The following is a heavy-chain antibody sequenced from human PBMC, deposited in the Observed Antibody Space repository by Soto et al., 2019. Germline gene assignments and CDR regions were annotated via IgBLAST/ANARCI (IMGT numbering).Heavy chain of an antibody. CDR3: ARRDRSGFSYWLDT. CDR2: IYFSGTT. J-gene: IGHJ5*02. CDR1: GGSISSGDYY. D-gene: IGHD3-22*01. V-gene: IGHV4-31*03. Sequence: QVQLQESGPGLVKPSQTLSLTCTVSGGSISSGDYYWSWIRQHPGKGLEWIGTIYFSGTTYYNPSLKSRVTISVDTSKSQFSLKLSSVTAADTAVYYCARRDRSGFSYWLDTWGQGTLDTVSS.